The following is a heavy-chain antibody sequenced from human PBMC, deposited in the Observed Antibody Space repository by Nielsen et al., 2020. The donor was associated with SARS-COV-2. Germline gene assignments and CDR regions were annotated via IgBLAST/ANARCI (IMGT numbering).Heavy chain of an antibody. Sequence: ASVKVSCKASGYTFTSYGINWVRQATGQGLEWMGWMNPNSGNTGYAQKFQGRVTMTRNTSISTAYMELSSLRSEDTAVYYCARGGIVVPAGNYYYYGMDVWGQGTTVTVSS. V-gene: IGHV1-8*02. D-gene: IGHD2-2*01. J-gene: IGHJ6*02. CDR1: GYTFTSYG. CDR3: ARGGIVVPAGNYYYYGMDV. CDR2: MNPNSGNT.